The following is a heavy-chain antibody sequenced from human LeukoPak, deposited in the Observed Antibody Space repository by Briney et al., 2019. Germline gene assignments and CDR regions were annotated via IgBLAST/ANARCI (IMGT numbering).Heavy chain of an antibody. D-gene: IGHD5-18*01. V-gene: IGHV4-39*07. CDR2: INHSGTT. J-gene: IGHJ4*02. CDR3: GRGQYSYGHFDY. Sequence: SETLSLTCTVSGGSISSSSYYWGWIRQPPGKGLEWVGEINHSGTTTYNPSLKSRVTISVDTSKNQFSLKLSSVTAADTAVYYCGRGQYSYGHFDYWGQGFLVTVSS. CDR1: GGSISSSSYY.